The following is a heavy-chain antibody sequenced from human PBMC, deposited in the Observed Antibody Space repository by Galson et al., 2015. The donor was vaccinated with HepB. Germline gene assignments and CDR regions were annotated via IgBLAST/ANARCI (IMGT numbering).Heavy chain of an antibody. D-gene: IGHD4/OR15-4a*01. CDR1: GYTFTGYY. CDR3: AREGYGEVH. Sequence: SVKVSCKASGYTFTGYYLHWVRQAPGQGLEWMGRINPDSGGTNYAQKFQGRVTMTRDTSISTVYMELNRLRSDDTAVYFCAREGYGEVHWGQGTLVTVSS. CDR2: INPDSGGT. J-gene: IGHJ4*02. V-gene: IGHV1-2*06.